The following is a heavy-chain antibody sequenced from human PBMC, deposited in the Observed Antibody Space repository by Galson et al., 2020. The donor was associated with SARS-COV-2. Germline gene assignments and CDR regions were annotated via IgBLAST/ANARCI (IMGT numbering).Heavy chain of an antibody. J-gene: IGHJ6*02. CDR1: GFTFSSYD. D-gene: IGHD4-4*01. Sequence: GGSLRLSCAASGFTFSSYDMHWVRPATGKGLEWVSAIGTAGDTYYPGSVKGRFPISRENAKNSLYLQMTSLRAGDTAVYYCARGGMTTVTTYGNYNYNYGMDVWGQGTTVTVSS. CDR2: IGTAGDT. V-gene: IGHV3-13*01. CDR3: ARGGMTTVTTYGNYNYNYGMDV.